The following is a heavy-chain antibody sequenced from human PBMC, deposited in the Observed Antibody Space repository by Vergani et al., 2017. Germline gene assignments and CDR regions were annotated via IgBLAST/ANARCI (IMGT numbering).Heavy chain of an antibody. J-gene: IGHJ5*02. CDR2: ISGSCGST. CDR1: GFTFSSYA. D-gene: IGHD6-13*01. Sequence: EVQLLESGGGVVQPGGSLRLSCAASGFTFSSYAMSWVRQAPGKGLEWVLVISGSCGSTYYADSVKGRFTITRDNSKNTLYLQMNSLRAEDWAVYYCAKAGYSSSWYEGRFDPWGQGTLVTVSS. V-gene: IGHV3-23*01. CDR3: AKAGYSSSWYEGRFDP.